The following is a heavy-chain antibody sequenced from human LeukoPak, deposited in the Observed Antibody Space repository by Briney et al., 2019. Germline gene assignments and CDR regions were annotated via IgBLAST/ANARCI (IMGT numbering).Heavy chain of an antibody. J-gene: IGHJ4*02. CDR3: ATTGSGSYYDY. V-gene: IGHV3-74*01. CDR2: INDDETST. Sequence: GGSLRLSCAASGFSFSSSWMHWVRQVPGKGLEWVSRINDDETSTTYAESVKGRSTISRDNAKNTLFLQMNSLRAGDTAVYYCATTGSGSYYDYWGQGTLVTVSS. D-gene: IGHD1-26*01. CDR1: GFSFSSSW.